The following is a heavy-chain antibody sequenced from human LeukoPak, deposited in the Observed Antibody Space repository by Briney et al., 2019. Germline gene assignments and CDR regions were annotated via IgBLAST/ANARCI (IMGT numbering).Heavy chain of an antibody. D-gene: IGHD3-10*01. CDR3: ARDHGYYGSGSYYDEGFDY. CDR1: GGSISSSSYY. CDR2: IYHSGST. Sequence: SETLSLTCTVSGGSISSSSYYWGWIRQPPGKGLEWIGSIYHSGSTYYNPSLKSRVTISVDRSKNQFSLKLSSVTAADTAVYYCARDHGYYGSGSYYDEGFDYWGQGTLVTVSS. V-gene: IGHV4-39*07. J-gene: IGHJ4*02.